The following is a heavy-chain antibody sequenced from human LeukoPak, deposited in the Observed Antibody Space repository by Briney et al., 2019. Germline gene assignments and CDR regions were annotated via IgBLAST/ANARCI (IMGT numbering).Heavy chain of an antibody. CDR1: GFTFSSYG. Sequence: GRSLRLSCAASGFTFSSYGMHWVRQAPGKGLEWVAVIWYDGSNKYYADSVKGRFTISRDNSKNTLYLQMNSLRAEDTAVYYCAKDASPFDWLFTYSDYWGQGTLVTVSS. D-gene: IGHD3-9*01. J-gene: IGHJ4*02. V-gene: IGHV3-33*06. CDR2: IWYDGSNK. CDR3: AKDASPFDWLFTYSDY.